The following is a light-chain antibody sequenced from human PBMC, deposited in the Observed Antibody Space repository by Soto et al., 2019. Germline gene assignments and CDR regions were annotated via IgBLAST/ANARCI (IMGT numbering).Light chain of an antibody. CDR1: QGISSY. CDR2: AAS. Sequence: IPLTQSPSSLSASVGDRVTITCRASQGISSYLAWYQQKPGKAPKLPIYAASTLQSGVPSRFSGSGSGTDFTLTISSLQPEDFATYYCQQVNSYPRTFGGGTKVEIK. J-gene: IGKJ4*01. CDR3: QQVNSYPRT. V-gene: IGKV1-9*01.